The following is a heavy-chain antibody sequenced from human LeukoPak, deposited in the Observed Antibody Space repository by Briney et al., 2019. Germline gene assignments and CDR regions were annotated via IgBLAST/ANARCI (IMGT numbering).Heavy chain of an antibody. Sequence: GASVKVSCKASGYTFTSYAMNSVRQAPGQGLEWMGWINTNTGNPTYAQGFTGRFVFSLDTSVSTAYLQISSLKAEDTAVYYCARVGAIAVAGFDAFDIWGQGTMVTVSS. D-gene: IGHD6-19*01. V-gene: IGHV7-4-1*02. J-gene: IGHJ3*02. CDR1: GYTFTSYA. CDR2: INTNTGNP. CDR3: ARVGAIAVAGFDAFDI.